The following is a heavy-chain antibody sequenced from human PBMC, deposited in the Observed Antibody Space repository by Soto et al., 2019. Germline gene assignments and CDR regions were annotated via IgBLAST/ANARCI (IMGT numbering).Heavy chain of an antibody. V-gene: IGHV4-31*03. CDR3: AREGSTYDILTGYSIDY. D-gene: IGHD3-9*01. CDR2: IYYSGST. CDR1: GGSISSGGYY. J-gene: IGHJ4*02. Sequence: SETLSLTCTVSGGSISSGGYYWSWIRPHPGKCLDWFGYIYYSGSTYYNPSLKSRVTISVDTSKYQFSLKLSSLTAADTAVYYCAREGSTYDILTGYSIDYWGQGTLVTVSS.